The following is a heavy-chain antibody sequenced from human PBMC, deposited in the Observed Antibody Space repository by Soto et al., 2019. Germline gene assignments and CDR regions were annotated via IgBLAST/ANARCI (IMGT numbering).Heavy chain of an antibody. CDR1: GFSLSTSGMC. Sequence: SGPTLVNPTQTLTLTCTFSGFSLSTSGMCVSWIRQPPGKALEWLARIDWDDDKYYSTSLKTRLTISKDTSKNQVVLTMTNMDPVDTATYYCARISLGGYSYVFDYWGQGTLVTVSS. CDR3: ARISLGGYSYVFDY. J-gene: IGHJ4*02. V-gene: IGHV2-70*11. D-gene: IGHD5-18*01. CDR2: IDWDDDK.